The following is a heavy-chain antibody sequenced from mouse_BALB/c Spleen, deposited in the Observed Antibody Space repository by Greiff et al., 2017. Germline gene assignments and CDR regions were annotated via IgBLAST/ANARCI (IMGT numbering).Heavy chain of an antibody. CDR1: GFNFNDTY. V-gene: IGHV14-3*02. D-gene: IGHD1-2*01. Sequence: EVQLQQSGAELVKPGASVKLSCTASGFNFNDTYMHWVKQRPEQGLEWIGRIDPANGNTKYDPKFQGKATITADTSSNTAYLQLRSLTSEATAVYYCARGLFIATADYGGKGTTLTVSS. CDR2: IDPANGNT. CDR3: ARGLFIATADY. J-gene: IGHJ2*01.